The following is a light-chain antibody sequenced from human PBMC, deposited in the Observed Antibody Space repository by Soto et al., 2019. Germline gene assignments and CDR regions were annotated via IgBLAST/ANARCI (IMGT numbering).Light chain of an antibody. V-gene: IGKV1-8*01. J-gene: IGKJ1*01. CDR1: QGISSY. Sequence: IHMTQSPSSLSAALGDRVTITLRASQGISSYLAWYQQKPGKAPKLLIYAASTLQSGVPSRFSGSGSGTDFTLTISCLQSEDFATYYCQQYYSYPWTFGQGTKVDIK. CDR2: AAS. CDR3: QQYYSYPWT.